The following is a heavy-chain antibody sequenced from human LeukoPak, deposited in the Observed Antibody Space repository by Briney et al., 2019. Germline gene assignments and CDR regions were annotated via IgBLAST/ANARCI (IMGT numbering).Heavy chain of an antibody. Sequence: GASVKVSCKASGYTFTGYYMHWVRQAPGRGLEWMGWINPNSGGTNYAQKFQGRVTMTRDKSISTAYMELSRLRSDDTAVYYCARAYGGWYRYMDVWGKGTMVTVSS. V-gene: IGHV1-2*02. CDR1: GYTFTGYY. CDR3: ARAYGGWYRYMDV. J-gene: IGHJ6*03. CDR2: INPNSGGT. D-gene: IGHD6-19*01.